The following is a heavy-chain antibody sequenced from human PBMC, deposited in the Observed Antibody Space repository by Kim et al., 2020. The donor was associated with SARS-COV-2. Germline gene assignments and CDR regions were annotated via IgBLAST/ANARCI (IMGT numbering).Heavy chain of an antibody. CDR3: ARETGWEHSSGWYLWFYP. D-gene: IGHD6-19*01. V-gene: IGHV4-4*07. CDR1: GGSITGYW. CDR2: MLTSGSS. Sequence: SETLSLTCTVSGGSITGYWWSWIRQPAGKGLEWIGRMLTSGSSHYNPSLESRVTMSVDTSKNEVSLKLKSVTPADTAVYFCARETGWEHSSGWYLWFYPWGPGTPVTVSS. J-gene: IGHJ5*02.